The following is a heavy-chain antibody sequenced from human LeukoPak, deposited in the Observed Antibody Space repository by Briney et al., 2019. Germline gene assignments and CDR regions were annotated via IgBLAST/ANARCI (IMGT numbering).Heavy chain of an antibody. CDR1: GGSISGYY. CDR2: IYTSGNT. CDR3: ARSAAGTGDFDY. J-gene: IGHJ4*02. Sequence: SETLSLTCSVSGGSISGYYWSWIRQPAGKGLEWIGRIYTSGNTNYNPSLKSRVSISVDTSKNQFSLKLSSVTAADTAVYYCARSAAGTGDFDYWGQGTLVTVSS. V-gene: IGHV4-4*07. D-gene: IGHD1-1*01.